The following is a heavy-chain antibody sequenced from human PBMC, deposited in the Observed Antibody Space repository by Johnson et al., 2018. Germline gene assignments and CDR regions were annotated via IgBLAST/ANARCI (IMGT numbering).Heavy chain of an antibody. CDR3: ARDPGGSCRGARCNVP. D-gene: IGHD2-2*01. V-gene: IGHV4-61*02. CDR2: IFITGAT. J-gene: IGHJ5*02. Sequence: QVQLQESGPRLVKPLQTLSLTCSVSGGSISGESYYWTWIRQPAGKGLEWIGRIFITGATNYNPSLKSRVTLSMDASKNQFSLWLTSVTAADTALYYCARDPGGSCRGARCNVPWGQGTLVTVSS. CDR1: GGSISGESYY.